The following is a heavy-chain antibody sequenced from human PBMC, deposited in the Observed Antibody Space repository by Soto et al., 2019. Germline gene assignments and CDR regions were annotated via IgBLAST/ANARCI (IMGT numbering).Heavy chain of an antibody. V-gene: IGHV3-23*01. J-gene: IGHJ1*01. Sequence: HPGGSLRLSCAASGFTFSSYAMSWVRQAPGKGPEWVSAISGSGGSTYYADSVKGRFTISRDNSKNTLYLQMNSLRAEDTTVYYCAKDRCGDYECFLHWGQSRLVTVSS. CDR1: GFTFSSYA. CDR2: ISGSGGST. D-gene: IGHD4-17*01. CDR3: AKDRCGDYECFLH.